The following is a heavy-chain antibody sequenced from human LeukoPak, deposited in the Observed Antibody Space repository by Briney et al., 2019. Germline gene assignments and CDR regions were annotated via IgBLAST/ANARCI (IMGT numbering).Heavy chain of an antibody. D-gene: IGHD6-19*01. V-gene: IGHV3-11*01. Sequence: GGSLRLSCAASGFTFSDYYMSWIRQAPGKGLEWISYISSTGSTIYYADSVKGRFTISRDNAKNSLYLQMNSLRAEDTAVYYCARAEQRTGYSSGWVDYWGQGTLVAVSS. CDR3: ARAEQRTGYSSGWVDY. CDR2: ISSTGSTI. CDR1: GFTFSDYY. J-gene: IGHJ4*02.